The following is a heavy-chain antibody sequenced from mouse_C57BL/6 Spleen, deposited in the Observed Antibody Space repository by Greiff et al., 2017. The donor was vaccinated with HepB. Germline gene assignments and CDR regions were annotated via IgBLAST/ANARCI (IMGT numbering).Heavy chain of an antibody. CDR3: ASGRTGTGYAMDY. CDR1: GYTFTSYW. Sequence: QVQLQQPGAELVKPGASVKMSSKASGYTFTSYWITWVKQRPGQGLEWIGDIYPGSGSTNYNEKFKSKATLTVDTSSSTAYMQLSSLTSEDSAVYYCASGRTGTGYAMDYWGQGTSVTVSS. D-gene: IGHD4-1*01. J-gene: IGHJ4*01. CDR2: IYPGSGST. V-gene: IGHV1-55*01.